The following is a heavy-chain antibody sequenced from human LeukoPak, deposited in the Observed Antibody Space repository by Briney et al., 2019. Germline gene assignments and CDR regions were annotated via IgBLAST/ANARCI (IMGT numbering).Heavy chain of an antibody. Sequence: SETLSLTCTVSGGSISSSSYYWGWIRQPPGKGLEWIGEINHSGSTNYNPSLKSRVTTSLDTSKNQFSLKLSSVTAADTAVYYCARPGGWKRYYFDYWGQGTLVTVSS. CDR1: GGSISSSSYY. V-gene: IGHV4-39*07. J-gene: IGHJ4*02. D-gene: IGHD1-1*01. CDR3: ARPGGWKRYYFDY. CDR2: INHSGST.